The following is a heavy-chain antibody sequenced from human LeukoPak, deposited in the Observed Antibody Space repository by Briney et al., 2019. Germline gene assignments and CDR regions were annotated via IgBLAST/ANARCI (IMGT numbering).Heavy chain of an antibody. J-gene: IGHJ4*02. Sequence: GGSLRLSCAASGFTFSINWMTWVRQAPGKGLEWLANTNPEGGDKYYVDSVKGRFTISRDNAKNSVFLHLNSLRAEDTAVYYCARVGYDSSGHGDWGQGTLVTVSS. CDR3: ARVGYDSSGHGD. D-gene: IGHD3-22*01. CDR2: TNPEGGDK. CDR1: GFTFSINW. V-gene: IGHV3-7*01.